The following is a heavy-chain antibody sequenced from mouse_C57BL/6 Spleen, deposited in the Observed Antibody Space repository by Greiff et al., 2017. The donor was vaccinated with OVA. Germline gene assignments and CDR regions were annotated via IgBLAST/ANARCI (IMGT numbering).Heavy chain of an antibody. D-gene: IGHD1-1*01. CDR2: IDPSDSYT. V-gene: IGHV1-59*01. CDR3: APNYYGSSYGYFDV. Sequence: QVQLQQPGAELVRPGTSVKLSCKASGYTFTSYWMHWVKQRPGQGLEWIGVIDPSDSYTNYNQKFKGKATLTVDTSSSTAYMQLSSLTSEDSAFYYSAPNYYGSSYGYFDVWGTGTTVTVSS. CDR1: GYTFTSYW. J-gene: IGHJ1*03.